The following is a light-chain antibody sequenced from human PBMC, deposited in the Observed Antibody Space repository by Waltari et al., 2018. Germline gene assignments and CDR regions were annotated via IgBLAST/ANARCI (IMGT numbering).Light chain of an antibody. CDR1: QSPLYSDGNSY. Sequence: DVVMTQSPLSLPVTLGQPASISCRSSQSPLYSDGNSYLSWFHQRPGQSPRPLIYKVSNRDSGVPDRVRGSGSGTDFTLKISRVEAEDVGVYYCMQGSHRPRTFGQGTKVEIK. CDR2: KVS. J-gene: IGKJ1*01. CDR3: MQGSHRPRT. V-gene: IGKV2-30*01.